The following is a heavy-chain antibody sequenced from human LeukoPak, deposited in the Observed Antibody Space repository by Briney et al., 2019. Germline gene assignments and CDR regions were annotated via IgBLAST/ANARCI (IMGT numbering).Heavy chain of an antibody. J-gene: IGHJ4*02. Sequence: GGSLRRSCAASGFTFSSYSMNWVRQAPGKGLEWVSSISSSSSYIYYADSVKGRFTISRDNAKNSLYLQMNSLRAEDTAVYYCASGVRIAAAGYWGQGTLVTVSS. CDR2: ISSSSSYI. D-gene: IGHD6-13*01. CDR1: GFTFSSYS. V-gene: IGHV3-21*01. CDR3: ASGVRIAAAGY.